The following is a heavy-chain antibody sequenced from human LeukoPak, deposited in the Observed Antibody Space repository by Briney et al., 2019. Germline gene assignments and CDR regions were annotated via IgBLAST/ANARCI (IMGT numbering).Heavy chain of an antibody. CDR3: ARISISNAPDY. CDR1: GYTFTNYG. D-gene: IGHD3-3*02. J-gene: IGHJ4*02. CDR2: ISAYNGNI. V-gene: IGHV1-18*01. Sequence: APVTVSCKASGYTFTNYGVAWVRQAPGQGLEWMGWISAYNGNINYLQKLQGRVTMTTDTSTSTAYVELRSLTSDDTAVYYCARISISNAPDYWGQGTQVTVSS.